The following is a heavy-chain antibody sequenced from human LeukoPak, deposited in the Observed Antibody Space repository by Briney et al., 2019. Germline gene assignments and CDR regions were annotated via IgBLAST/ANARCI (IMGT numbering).Heavy chain of an antibody. CDR2: ISGSGGST. CDR1: GFTFSSYA. CDR3: AKDFYDILTGRPHDAFDI. Sequence: PGGSLRLSRAASGFTFSSYAMSWVRQAPGKGLEWVSAISGSGGSTYYADSVKGRFTISRDNSKNTLYLQMNSLRAEDTAVYYCAKDFYDILTGRPHDAFDIWGQGTMVTVSS. D-gene: IGHD3-9*01. V-gene: IGHV3-23*01. J-gene: IGHJ3*02.